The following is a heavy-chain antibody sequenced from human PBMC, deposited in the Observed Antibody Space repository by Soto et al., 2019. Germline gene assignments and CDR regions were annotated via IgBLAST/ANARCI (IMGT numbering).Heavy chain of an antibody. Sequence: QVQLVQSGAEVKKPGASVNVSCKASGGTCSSYAISWVRPATGQGLEWMGGIIPIFGTANYAQKFQGRVTLTADEYTSTAYMELSSVRSEDTGVYSGARDEEGGYALWGKVTLVTVSS. CDR3: ARDEEGGYAL. V-gene: IGHV1-69*01. J-gene: IGHJ4*02. D-gene: IGHD5-12*01. CDR2: IIPIFGTA. CDR1: GGTCSSYA.